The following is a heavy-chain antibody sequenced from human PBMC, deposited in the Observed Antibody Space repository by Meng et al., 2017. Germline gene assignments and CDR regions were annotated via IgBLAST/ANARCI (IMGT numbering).Heavy chain of an antibody. D-gene: IGHD3-3*01. J-gene: IGHJ1*01. CDR1: GFSFSTTGVG. V-gene: IGHV2-5*02. CDR2: IYWDGDT. CDR3: AQRTRRFFAKGYFQN. Sequence: QITLKESGPTLVKPTQTLTLTCTFSGFSFSTTGVGVGWIRQPPGEALEWLALIYWDGDTRYNPSLKSRLTITKDTSKDEVVLIMTNVDPADTGTYFCAQRTRRFFAKGYFQNWGQGTLVTVSS.